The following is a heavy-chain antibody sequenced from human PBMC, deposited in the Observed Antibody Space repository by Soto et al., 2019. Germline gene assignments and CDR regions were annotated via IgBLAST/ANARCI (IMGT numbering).Heavy chain of an antibody. CDR3: ARDEDATGYDSSGYQGGY. CDR2: IIPILGIA. V-gene: IGHV1-69*08. CDR1: GGTFSSYT. Sequence: QVQLVQSGAEVKKPGSSVKVSCKASGGTFSSYTISWVRQAPGQGLEWMGRIIPILGIANYAQKFQGRVTITADKSTSTAYMGLSSLRSEDTAVYYCARDEDATGYDSSGYQGGYWGQGTLVTVSS. D-gene: IGHD3-22*01. J-gene: IGHJ4*02.